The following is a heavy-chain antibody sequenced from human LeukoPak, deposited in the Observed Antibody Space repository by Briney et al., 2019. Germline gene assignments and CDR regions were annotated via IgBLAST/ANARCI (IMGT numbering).Heavy chain of an antibody. J-gene: IGHJ6*03. D-gene: IGHD6-13*01. CDR1: GGSISSYY. CDR3: ARVPDSRSLNTKRYYYYYYYMDV. CDR2: IYYSGSA. Sequence: PSETLSLTCTVSGGSISSYYWSWIRQHPGKGLEWIGYIYYSGSANYNPSLKSRVTISVDTSKNQFSLKLSSVTAADTAVYYCARVPDSRSLNTKRYYYYYYYMDVWGKGTTVTVSS. V-gene: IGHV4-59*01.